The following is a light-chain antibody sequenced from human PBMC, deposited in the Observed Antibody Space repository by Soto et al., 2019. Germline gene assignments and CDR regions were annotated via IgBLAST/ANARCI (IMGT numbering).Light chain of an antibody. CDR3: SSYAASNHFYFV. Sequence: QSVLTQPPSASGSPGQSVTISCTGTSSDVGGYNYVSWYQQYPGRAPKLMVYEVTKRTSGVPDRFPGSKSGNTASLTVSGLQAEDEADYYCSSYAASNHFYFVFGGGTQLTV. V-gene: IGLV2-8*01. CDR1: SSDVGGYNY. J-gene: IGLJ3*02. CDR2: EVT.